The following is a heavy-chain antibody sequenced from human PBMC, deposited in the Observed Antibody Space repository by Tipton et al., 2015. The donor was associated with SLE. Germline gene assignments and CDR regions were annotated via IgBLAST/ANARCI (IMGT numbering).Heavy chain of an antibody. Sequence: TLSLTCTVSGGSISNYYWSWIRQPPGKGLEWIGEINHSGSTNYNPSLKTRVTVSVDTSKIQFSLRLTSVTAADTAVYFCARAIGVNYFNLWGQGTLVTVSS. D-gene: IGHD3-10*01. CDR2: INHSGST. CDR1: GGSISNYY. J-gene: IGHJ4*02. V-gene: IGHV4-34*01. CDR3: ARAIGVNYFNL.